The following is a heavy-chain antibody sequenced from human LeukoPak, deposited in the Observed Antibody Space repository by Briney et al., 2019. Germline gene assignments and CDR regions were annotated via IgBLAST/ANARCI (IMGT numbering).Heavy chain of an antibody. CDR2: TYYCGRN. D-gene: IGHD3-10*01. J-gene: IGHJ6*02. Sequence: SETLSLTCTVSGDSIRSYYWRWIRQSPGKGLEWIGYTYYCGRNNYNHSIKSRVTISVDTSMNHFSLKLSSVTAADTAVYYCARSLIRTSMARGVIVDYYGMDVWGQGTTVTVSS. CDR3: ARSLIRTSMARGVIVDYYGMDV. CDR1: GDSIRSYY. V-gene: IGHV4-59*01.